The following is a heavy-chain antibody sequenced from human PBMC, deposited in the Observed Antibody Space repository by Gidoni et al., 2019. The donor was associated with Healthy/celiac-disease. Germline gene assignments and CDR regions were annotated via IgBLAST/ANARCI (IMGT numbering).Heavy chain of an antibody. V-gene: IGHV1-3*01. J-gene: IGHJ3*02. CDR3: ARDKNYEFWSGWDAFDI. CDR2: INAGNGNT. D-gene: IGHD3-3*01. Sequence: QVQLVQSGAAVKKPGASVKVSCQASGYTFTRSAMHWVRQAPGQRLECMGWINAGNGNTKYSQKFQGRVTITRDTSASTAYMELSSLRSEDTAVYYCARDKNYEFWSGWDAFDIWGQGTMVTVSS. CDR1: GYTFTRSA.